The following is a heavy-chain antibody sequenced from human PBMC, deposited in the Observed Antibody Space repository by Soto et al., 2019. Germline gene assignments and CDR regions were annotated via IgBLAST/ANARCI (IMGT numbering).Heavy chain of an antibody. D-gene: IGHD3-10*01. Sequence: PSETLSLTCTVSGDSVTSDSYFWSWIRQPPGKGLEWIGNSYYSGYYSGSTNHNPSLKRRVTVSVDTSKNQFSKKLRSVTTADTAVYYCAREARGVFSGMDVWGQGTTVTVSS. CDR1: GDSVTSDSYF. J-gene: IGHJ6*02. V-gene: IGHV4-61*01. CDR2: SYYSGYYSGST. CDR3: AREARGVFSGMDV.